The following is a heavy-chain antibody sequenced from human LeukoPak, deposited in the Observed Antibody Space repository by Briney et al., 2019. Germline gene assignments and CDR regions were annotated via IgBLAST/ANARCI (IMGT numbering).Heavy chain of an antibody. D-gene: IGHD6-19*01. CDR2: INHSGST. Sequence: SESLSLTCAVYGGSFSGYYWSWIRQPPGKGLEWIGEINHSGSTNYNPSLKSRVTISVDTHKNQFSLKLSSVTAADTAVYYCARGSSGWYEGYNWFDPWGQGTLVTVSS. J-gene: IGHJ5*02. CDR3: ARGSSGWYEGYNWFDP. V-gene: IGHV4-34*01. CDR1: GGSFSGYY.